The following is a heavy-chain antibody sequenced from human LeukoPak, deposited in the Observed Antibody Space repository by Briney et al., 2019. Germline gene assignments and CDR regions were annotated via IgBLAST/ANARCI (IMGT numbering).Heavy chain of an antibody. CDR1: GFTFSSYA. Sequence: GGSLRLSCAASGFTFSSYAMSWVRQAPGKGLERVSAISGSGGSTYYADSVKGRFTISRVNSKNTLYLQMNSLRAEDTAVYYCAKVSSYGLTIDYWGQGTLVTVSS. D-gene: IGHD5-18*01. CDR3: AKVSSYGLTIDY. CDR2: ISGSGGST. J-gene: IGHJ4*02. V-gene: IGHV3-23*01.